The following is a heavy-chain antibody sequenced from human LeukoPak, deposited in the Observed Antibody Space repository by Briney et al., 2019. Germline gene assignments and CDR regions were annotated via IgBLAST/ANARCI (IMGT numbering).Heavy chain of an antibody. Sequence: PGGSLRLSCAASGFTFNRYSINWVRQAPGRGLEWVSYIDSTNSPIHYARSVKGRFTVSIDNAKSSLYLQMNSLRAEDTAVYYCTRQGMFGEVDYWGQGIQVTVSS. CDR1: GFTFNRYS. V-gene: IGHV3-48*04. CDR3: TRQGMFGEVDY. CDR2: IDSTNSPI. J-gene: IGHJ4*02. D-gene: IGHD3-10*02.